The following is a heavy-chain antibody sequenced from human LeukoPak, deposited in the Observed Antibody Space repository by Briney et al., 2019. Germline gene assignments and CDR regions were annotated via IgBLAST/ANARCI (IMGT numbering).Heavy chain of an antibody. J-gene: IGHJ4*02. V-gene: IGHV4-39*07. Sequence: SETLSLTCTVSGGSISSSSYYWGWIRQPPGKGLEWIGSIYYSGSTYYNPSLKSRVTISVDTSKNQFSLKLGSVTAADTAVYYCAREAVVVVITTAIDYWGQGTLVTVSS. CDR3: AREAVVVVITTAIDY. CDR1: GGSISSSSYY. D-gene: IGHD3-22*01. CDR2: IYYSGST.